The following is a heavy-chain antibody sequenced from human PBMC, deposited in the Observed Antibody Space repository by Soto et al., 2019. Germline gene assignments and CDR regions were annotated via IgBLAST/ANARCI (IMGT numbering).Heavy chain of an antibody. J-gene: IGHJ4*02. CDR2: IIPILGIA. CDR1: GGTFSSYT. CDR3: AREAAVAGYYFDY. D-gene: IGHD6-19*01. V-gene: IGHV1-69*04. Sequence: GASVKVSCKASGGTFSSYTISWVRQAPGQGLEWMGRIIPILGIANYAQKFQGRVTITADKSTSTAYMELSSLRSEDTAVYYCAREAAVAGYYFDYWGQGTLVTVSS.